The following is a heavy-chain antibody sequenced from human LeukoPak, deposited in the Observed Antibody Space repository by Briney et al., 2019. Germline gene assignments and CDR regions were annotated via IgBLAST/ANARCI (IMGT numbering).Heavy chain of an antibody. V-gene: IGHV3-23*01. CDR1: GFTFSNYA. CDR3: ARALSQQLIRYSQD. J-gene: IGHJ1*01. D-gene: IGHD5-24*01. CDR2: LSGSGANS. Sequence: GGSLRLSCAASGFTFSNYAMSWVRQAPGKGLEWVSGLSGSGANSYYADSVKGRFTISRDNSKNTLYLQMNSLRADDAAVYYCARALSQQLIRYSQDWGQGTLVTVSS.